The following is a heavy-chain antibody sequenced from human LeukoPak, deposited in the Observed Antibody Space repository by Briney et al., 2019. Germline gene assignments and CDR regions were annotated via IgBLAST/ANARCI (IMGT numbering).Heavy chain of an antibody. CDR3: ARGNTAMAPPYYYYYMDV. V-gene: IGHV4-59*01. CDR2: FYYSGST. D-gene: IGHD5-18*01. Sequence: SETLSLTCTVSGGSISSYYWRWIRQPPGKGLEWIGYFYYSGSTNYNPSLKSRVTVSVDTSKNQFSLKLSSVTAADTAVYYCARGNTAMAPPYYYYYMDVWGKGTTVTVSS. J-gene: IGHJ6*03. CDR1: GGSISSYY.